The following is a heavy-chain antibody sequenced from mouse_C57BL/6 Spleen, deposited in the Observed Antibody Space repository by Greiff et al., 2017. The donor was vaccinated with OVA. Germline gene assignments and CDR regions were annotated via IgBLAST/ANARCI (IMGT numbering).Heavy chain of an antibody. CDR1: GFTFSSYG. D-gene: IGHD1-1*01. Sequence: EVQLVESGGDLVKPGGSLKLSCAASGFTFSSYGMSWVRQTPDKRLEWVATISSGGSYTYYPDSVKGRFTISRDNAKNTLYLQMSSLKSEDTAMYYCARHYYGSSYYFDYWGKGTTLTVSS. CDR2: ISSGGSYT. V-gene: IGHV5-6*01. J-gene: IGHJ2*01. CDR3: ARHYYGSSYYFDY.